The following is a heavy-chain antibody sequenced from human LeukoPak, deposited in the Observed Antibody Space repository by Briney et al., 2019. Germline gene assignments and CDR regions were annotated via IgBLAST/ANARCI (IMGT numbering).Heavy chain of an antibody. V-gene: IGHV3-23*01. CDR3: AKDGAPAATLRLRLLRMDV. D-gene: IGHD2-15*01. J-gene: IGHJ6*02. CDR2: ASGGGGST. Sequence: GSLRLSCAASGFTFSSYAISWVRHAPGKGLEWVSSASGGGGSTYYAASVKGHFIISRDNSKKTLYLQINSLRVEDTAVYYCAKDGAPAATLRLRLLRMDVWGLGTTVTVSS. CDR1: GFTFSSYA.